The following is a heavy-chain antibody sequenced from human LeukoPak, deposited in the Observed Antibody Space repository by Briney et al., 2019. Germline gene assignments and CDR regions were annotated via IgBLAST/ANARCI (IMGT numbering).Heavy chain of an antibody. Sequence: SETLSLTCTVSGGSISSYYGSWLRQPPGKGLEWIGNIYYRGSTNYNPSLKSRVTISVDPSKSQFSLKLSSVIAADTAVYYCARNGHWLTHYYYYYYMDVWGKGTPVTVSS. CDR1: GGSISSYY. D-gene: IGHD1-1*01. J-gene: IGHJ6*03. CDR3: ARNGHWLTHYYYYYYMDV. CDR2: IYYRGST. V-gene: IGHV4-59*01.